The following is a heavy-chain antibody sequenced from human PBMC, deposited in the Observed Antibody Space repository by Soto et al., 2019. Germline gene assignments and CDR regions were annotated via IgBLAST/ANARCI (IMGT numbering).Heavy chain of an antibody. CDR3: ARAEQGAFDI. V-gene: IGHV3-74*01. CDR2: INSDGSST. CDR1: GFTFSSYW. J-gene: IGHJ3*02. Sequence: EVQLVESGGGLVQPGGSLRLSCAASGFTFSSYWMHWVRQAPGKGLVWVSRINSDGSSTSYAESEKGRFTISRDNARKTLYLQMNILRAEDTSVHYSARAEQGAFDIWGQGTMVTASS.